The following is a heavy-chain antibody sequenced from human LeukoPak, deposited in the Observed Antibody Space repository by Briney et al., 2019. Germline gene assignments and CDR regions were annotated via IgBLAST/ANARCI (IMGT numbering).Heavy chain of an antibody. D-gene: IGHD3-22*01. CDR3: ARVGIYYDSSLFDP. Sequence: TSETLSLTCTVSGGSISSYYWSWIRQPPGKGLEWIGYIYYSGSTNYNPSLKSRVTISVDTSKNQFSLKLSSVTAADTAVYYCARVGIYYDSSLFDPWGQGTLVTVSS. V-gene: IGHV4-59*01. J-gene: IGHJ5*02. CDR1: GGSISSYY. CDR2: IYYSGST.